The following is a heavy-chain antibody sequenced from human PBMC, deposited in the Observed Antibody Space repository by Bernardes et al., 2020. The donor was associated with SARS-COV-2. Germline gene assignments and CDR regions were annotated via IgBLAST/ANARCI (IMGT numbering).Heavy chain of an antibody. D-gene: IGHD3-3*01. J-gene: IGHJ4*02. CDR2: INTAYGDT. Sequence: ASVKVSCKASGYTFTTYAMHWVRQAPGQGLEWMGWINTAYGDTKYSQKFQDRVTFTRDTSASTAFMELRSLRSEDTAVYYCARDFRITIFGLVIGHFDLWGQGAQVTVSS. V-gene: IGHV1-3*04. CDR3: ARDFRITIFGLVIGHFDL. CDR1: GYTFTTYA.